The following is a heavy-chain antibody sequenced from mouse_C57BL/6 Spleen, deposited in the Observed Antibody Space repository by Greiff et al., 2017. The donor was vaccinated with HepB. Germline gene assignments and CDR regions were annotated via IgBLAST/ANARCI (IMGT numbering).Heavy chain of an antibody. CDR2: INPGSGGT. J-gene: IGHJ4*01. CDR1: GYAFTNYL. Sequence: QVQLQQSGAELVRPGTSVKVSCKASGYAFTNYLIEWVKQRPGQGLEWIGVINPGSGGTNYNEKFKGKATLTADKSSSTAYMKLSSLTSEDSAVYFCATGSSYSYYAMDYWGQGTSVTVSS. D-gene: IGHD1-1*01. V-gene: IGHV1-54*01. CDR3: ATGSSYSYYAMDY.